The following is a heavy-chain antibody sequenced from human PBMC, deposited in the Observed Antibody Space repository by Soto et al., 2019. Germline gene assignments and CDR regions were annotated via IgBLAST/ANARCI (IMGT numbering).Heavy chain of an antibody. J-gene: IGHJ6*02. V-gene: IGHV4-38-2*01. CDR3: ASRGYYYYYGMDV. CDR1: GYSISSGYY. CDR2: IYHSGST. Sequence: PSETLSLTCAVSGYSISSGYYRGRIRQPPGKGLEWIGSIYHSGSTYYNPSLKSRVTISVDTSKNQFSLKLSSVTAADTAVYYCASRGYYYYYGMDVWGQGTTVTVSS.